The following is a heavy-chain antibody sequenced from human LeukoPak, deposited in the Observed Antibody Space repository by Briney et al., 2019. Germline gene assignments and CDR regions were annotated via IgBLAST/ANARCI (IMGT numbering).Heavy chain of an antibody. CDR1: GFAVGNYW. D-gene: IGHD7-27*01. CDR2: IKIDESDT. CDR3: TRGNWGALA. J-gene: IGHJ5*02. V-gene: IGHV3-7*04. Sequence: GGSLRLSCVASGFAVGNYWMNWVRQAPGKGLEWVANIKIDESDTEYLGSVSGRFTISRDNAKNSLYLEMHSLRAEDTAVYFCTRGNWGALAWGQGTLVTVSS.